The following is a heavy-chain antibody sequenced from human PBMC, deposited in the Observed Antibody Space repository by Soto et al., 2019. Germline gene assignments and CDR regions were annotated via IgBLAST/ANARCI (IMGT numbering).Heavy chain of an antibody. CDR3: VRDLNRGQQLDPFDY. CDR1: GGSISSGDYY. J-gene: IGHJ4*02. Sequence: PSETLSLTCAVSGGSISSGDYYWSWIRQPPGKGLEWIGYIYYSGSTYYNPSLKSRVTISVDTSKNQFSLKLSSVTAADTAVYYCVRDLNRGQQLDPFDYWGQGTLVTVSS. D-gene: IGHD6-13*01. V-gene: IGHV4-30-4*01. CDR2: IYYSGST.